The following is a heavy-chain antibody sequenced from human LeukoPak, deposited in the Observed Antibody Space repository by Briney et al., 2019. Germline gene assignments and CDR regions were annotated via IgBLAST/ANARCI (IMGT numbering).Heavy chain of an antibody. J-gene: IGHJ4*02. CDR1: GFTFSSYD. CDR3: ARAHRYSYGIFDY. D-gene: IGHD5-18*01. CDR2: IGTAGDT. Sequence: GGSLRLSCAASGFTFSSYDMHWVRQATGKGPEWVSAIGTAGDTYYPGSVKGRFTISGENAKNSLYLQMNSLGAGDTAVYYCARAHRYSYGIFDYWGQGTLVTVSS. V-gene: IGHV3-13*01.